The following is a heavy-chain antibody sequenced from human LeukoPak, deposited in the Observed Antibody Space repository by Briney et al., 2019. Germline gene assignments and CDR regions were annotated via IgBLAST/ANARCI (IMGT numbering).Heavy chain of an antibody. V-gene: IGHV3-7*01. J-gene: IGHJ4*02. CDR2: IKQDRSEK. CDR1: GFTFSSFW. CDR3: ARDTSSAWYGLIDY. Sequence: GGSLRLSCAASGFTFSSFWMGWVRQAPGKGLEWVATIKQDRSEKYSVDSVKGRFTISRDNAKNSLYLQMNSLRAEDTAVYFCARDTSSAWYGLIDYWGQGSLVTVSS. D-gene: IGHD6-19*01.